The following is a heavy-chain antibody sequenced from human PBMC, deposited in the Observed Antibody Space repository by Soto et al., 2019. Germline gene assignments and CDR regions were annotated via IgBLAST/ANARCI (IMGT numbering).Heavy chain of an antibody. D-gene: IGHD6-19*01. CDR1: GFTFSSYS. CDR3: AREVSSGWYYPIYYYYYGMDV. J-gene: IGHJ6*02. Sequence: PGGSLRLSCAASGFTFSSYSMNWVRQAPGKGLEWVSYISSSSSTIYYADSVKGRFTISRDNAKNSLYLQMNSLRDEDTAVYYCAREVSSGWYYPIYYYYYGMDVWGQGTTVTVSS. CDR2: ISSSSSTI. V-gene: IGHV3-48*02.